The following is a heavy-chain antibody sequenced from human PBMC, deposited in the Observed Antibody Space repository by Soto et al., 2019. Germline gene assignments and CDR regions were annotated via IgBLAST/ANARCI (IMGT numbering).Heavy chain of an antibody. V-gene: IGHV4-31*03. D-gene: IGHD2-15*01. CDR3: ASVDSGYCSGGSCYSSFDY. Sequence: LSLTCTVSGGSISSGGYYWSWIRQHPGKGLEWIGYIYYSGSTYYNPSLKSRVTISVDTSKNQFSLKLSSVTAADTAVYYCASVDSGYCSGGSCYSSFDYWGQGTLVTVSS. CDR2: IYYSGST. CDR1: GGSISSGGYY. J-gene: IGHJ4*02.